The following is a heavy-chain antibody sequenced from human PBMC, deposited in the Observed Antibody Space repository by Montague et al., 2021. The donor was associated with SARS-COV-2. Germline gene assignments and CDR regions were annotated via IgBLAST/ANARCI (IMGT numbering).Heavy chain of an antibody. CDR2: IYYSGST. V-gene: IGHV4-59*13. CDR1: GGSISSYY. CDR3: ARDLGDY. Sequence: SETLSLTCTVSGGSISSYYWSRIRQPPGKGLEWIGYIYYSGSTNYNPSLKSRVTISVDTSKNQFSLKLGSVTAADTAVYYCARDLGDYWGQGTLVTVSS. J-gene: IGHJ4*02.